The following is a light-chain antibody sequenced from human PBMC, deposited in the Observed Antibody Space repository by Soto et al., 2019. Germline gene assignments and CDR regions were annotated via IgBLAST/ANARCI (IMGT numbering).Light chain of an antibody. CDR3: QRTYSSPTIT. J-gene: IGKJ5*01. Sequence: IQLTKSPSFLSAAVGDRVTVSCRASQDISTSLAWYQQKPGKAPNLVIYAASSLESGVPARFSGSGSGTHFTLTITGLKTEDFATYYCQRTYSSPTITFGHGTRLEIK. V-gene: IGKV1-39*01. CDR2: AAS. CDR1: QDISTS.